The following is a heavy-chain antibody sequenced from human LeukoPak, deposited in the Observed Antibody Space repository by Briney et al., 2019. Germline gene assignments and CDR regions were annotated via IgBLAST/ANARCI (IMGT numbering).Heavy chain of an antibody. J-gene: IGHJ4*02. CDR1: GFIFSSYG. D-gene: IGHD3-22*01. CDR2: IRSDGSDT. Sequence: GGSLRLSCAASGFIFSSYGVHWVRQPPAKGLEWVAFIRSDGSDTYSAASVKGRFTISRDNSKNTLWLQMNSLRAEDTAVYYCAKHDSSSDFWGQGTLVSVPS. V-gene: IGHV3-30*02. CDR3: AKHDSSSDF.